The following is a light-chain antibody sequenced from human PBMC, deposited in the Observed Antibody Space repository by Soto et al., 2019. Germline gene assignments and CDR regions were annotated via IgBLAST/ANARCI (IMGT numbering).Light chain of an antibody. CDR1: QGISSY. CDR2: AAY. J-gene: IGKJ5*01. Sequence: DIQLTQSPSFLSASVGDRVTISCRASQGISSYLAWYQQKPGKAHKLLIYAAYTLQSGVQSRFRGSGSGTEFTLTIRSLQPEDFATYYCKQHNSYPITFGQWRRLEIK. V-gene: IGKV1-9*01. CDR3: KQHNSYPIT.